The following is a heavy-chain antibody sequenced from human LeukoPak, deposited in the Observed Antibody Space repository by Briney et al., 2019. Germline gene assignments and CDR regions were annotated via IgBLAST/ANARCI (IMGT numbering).Heavy chain of an antibody. J-gene: IGHJ6*03. Sequence: SETLSLTCTVSGGSISSYHWSWIRQPPGKGLEWIGYIYYSGSTNYNPSLKSRVTISVDTSKNQFSLKLSSVTAADTAVYYCARDRHSYYYYMDVWGKGTTVTVSS. CDR1: GGSISSYH. V-gene: IGHV4-59*01. CDR2: IYYSGST. CDR3: ARDRHSYYYYMDV.